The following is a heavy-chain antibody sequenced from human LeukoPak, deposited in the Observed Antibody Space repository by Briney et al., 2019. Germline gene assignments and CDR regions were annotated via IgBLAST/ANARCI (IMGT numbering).Heavy chain of an antibody. CDR3: ARDYGMDIVVVPAAISVTRFDY. CDR1: GYTFTGYG. J-gene: IGHJ4*02. CDR2: ISAYNGNT. D-gene: IGHD2-2*03. V-gene: IGHV1-18*01. Sequence: GASVKVSCKASGYTFTGYGISWVRQAPGQGLEWMGWISAYNGNTNYAQKLQGRVTMTTDTSTSTAYMELRSLRSDDTAVYYCARDYGMDIVVVPAAISVTRFDYWGQGTLVTVSS.